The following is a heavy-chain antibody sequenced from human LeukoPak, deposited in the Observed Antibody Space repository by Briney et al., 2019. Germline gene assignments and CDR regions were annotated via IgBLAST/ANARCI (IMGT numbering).Heavy chain of an antibody. CDR3: AKDGLLWFHDWFDP. CDR1: AFTFDDYA. Sequence: GRSLRLSCAASAFTFDDYAMHWVRQAPGKGLEWVSGISWNSGRIGYADSVKGRFTISRDNAKNSLYLQMNSLRAEDTAVYYCAKDGLLWFHDWFDPWGQGTLVTVSS. CDR2: ISWNSGRI. V-gene: IGHV3-9*01. D-gene: IGHD3-10*01. J-gene: IGHJ5*02.